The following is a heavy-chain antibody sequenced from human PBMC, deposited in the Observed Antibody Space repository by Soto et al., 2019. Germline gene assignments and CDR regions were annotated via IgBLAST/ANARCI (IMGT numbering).Heavy chain of an antibody. CDR3: ASGGYGRDY. V-gene: IGHV4-34*01. CDR1: GGSFSGYY. D-gene: IGHD5-12*01. Sequence: ASETLSLTCAVYGGSFSGYYLSWIRQPPGKGLEWIGEINHSGSTNYNPSLKSRVTISVDTSKNQFSLKLSSVTAADTAVYYCASGGYGRDYWGQGTLVTVSS. CDR2: INHSGST. J-gene: IGHJ4*02.